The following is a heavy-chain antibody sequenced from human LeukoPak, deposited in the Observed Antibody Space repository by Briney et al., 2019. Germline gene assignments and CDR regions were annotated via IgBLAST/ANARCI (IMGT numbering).Heavy chain of an antibody. D-gene: IGHD6-19*01. CDR1: GFTFSSYA. V-gene: IGHV3-23*01. J-gene: IGHJ4*02. CDR2: ISGSGGST. Sequence: SGGSPRLSCAASGFTFSSYAMSWVRQAPGKGLEWVSAISGSGGSTYYADSVKGRFTISRDNSKNTLYLQMNSLRAEDTAVYYCAVGGGSGWFPFDYWGQGTLVTVSS. CDR3: AVGGGSGWFPFDY.